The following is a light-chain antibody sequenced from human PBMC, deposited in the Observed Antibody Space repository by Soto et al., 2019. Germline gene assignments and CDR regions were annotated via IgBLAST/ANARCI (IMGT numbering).Light chain of an antibody. V-gene: IGKV1-17*01. J-gene: IGKJ3*01. CDR3: LQHTSYPFT. CDR1: QGVRNC. CDR2: EIS. Sequence: DIQVTQSPSSLSASVGDRVTITCRASQGVRNCIDWYQQKPGKAPKRLIYEISNLQSGVPSRFSGSGSGTELTLTISSLQPEDFATYYCLQHTSYPFTFGPGTTVDIK.